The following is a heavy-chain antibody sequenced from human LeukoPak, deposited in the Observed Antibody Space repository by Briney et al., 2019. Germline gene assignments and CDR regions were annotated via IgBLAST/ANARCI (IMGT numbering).Heavy chain of an antibody. Sequence: SETLSLTCAVYGGSFSGYYWSWIRQPPGKGLAWIAEINHSGSTNYNPSLKSRVTISVDTSKNQFSLKLSSVTAADTAVYYCHYDILESGLALWGQRTLVTVSS. J-gene: IGHJ4*02. CDR1: GGSFSGYY. V-gene: IGHV4-34*01. CDR3: HYDILESGLAL. D-gene: IGHD3-9*01. CDR2: INHSGST.